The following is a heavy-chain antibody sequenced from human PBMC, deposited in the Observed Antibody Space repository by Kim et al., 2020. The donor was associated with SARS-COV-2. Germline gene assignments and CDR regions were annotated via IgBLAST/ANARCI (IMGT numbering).Heavy chain of an antibody. CDR2: INGNGYET. Sequence: GGSLRLSCVVSGDALRNFAMSWVRQGPGKGLEWISSINGNGYETNYADSVKGRFTISRDNSKNTLFLQMNKLRVEDTAVYYCACLGSRILFRQFDWLKSFWGQGTLVTVSS. D-gene: IGHD3-9*01. J-gene: IGHJ1*01. CDR3: ACLGSRILFRQFDWLKSF. CDR1: GDALRNFA. V-gene: IGHV3-23*01.